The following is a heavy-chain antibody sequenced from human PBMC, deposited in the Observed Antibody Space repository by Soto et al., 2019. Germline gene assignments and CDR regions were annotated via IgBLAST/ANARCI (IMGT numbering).Heavy chain of an antibody. D-gene: IGHD3-9*01. Sequence: PGDSLKLSCKGSGYSFTTQWIGWVRQMPGKGLEWMGIIFPGDSDTRYSPSFQGQVTISADKSISTAYLQWSRLKASDTAMYYCASRSLEILSGSSVNFDYWGQGTLVTVSS. CDR1: GYSFTTQW. CDR2: IFPGDSDT. J-gene: IGHJ4*02. CDR3: ASRSLEILSGSSVNFDY. V-gene: IGHV5-51*01.